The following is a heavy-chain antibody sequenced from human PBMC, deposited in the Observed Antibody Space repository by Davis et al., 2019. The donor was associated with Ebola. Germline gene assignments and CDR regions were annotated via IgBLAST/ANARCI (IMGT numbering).Heavy chain of an antibody. V-gene: IGHV3-73*01. D-gene: IGHD3-10*01. Sequence: PGGSLRLSCAAAGFTFSGSAMHWVRQASGKGLEWVGRIRSKANSYATAYASSVKGRFTISRDDSKNTAYLQMNSLKTEDTAVYYCTGSGSGKPDYWGQGTLVTVSS. CDR3: TGSGSGKPDY. J-gene: IGHJ4*02. CDR1: GFTFSGSA. CDR2: IRSKANSYAT.